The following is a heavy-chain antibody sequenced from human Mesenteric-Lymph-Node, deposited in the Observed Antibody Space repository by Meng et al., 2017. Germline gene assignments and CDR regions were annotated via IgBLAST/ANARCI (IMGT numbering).Heavy chain of an antibody. CDR1: GFTFSSYA. J-gene: IGHJ4*02. CDR3: AKASRSSGYYGDY. Sequence: GESLKISCAASGFTFSSYAMSWVRQAPGKGLEWVSAISGSGGSTYYADSVKGRFTISRDNSKNTLYLQMNSLRAEDTAVYYCAKASRSSGYYGDYWGQGTLVTVSS. CDR2: ISGSGGST. V-gene: IGHV3-23*01. D-gene: IGHD3-22*01.